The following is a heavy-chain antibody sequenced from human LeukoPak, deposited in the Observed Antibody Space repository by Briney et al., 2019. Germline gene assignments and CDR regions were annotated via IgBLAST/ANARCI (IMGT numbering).Heavy chain of an antibody. V-gene: IGHV5-51*01. J-gene: IGHJ4*02. CDR3: ARLTGYCSSTSCSSFDY. CDR2: IYPGDSDT. Sequence: GESLKISCKGSGYRFTSYWIGWVRQMPGKGLEWMGIIYPGDSDTRYSPSFQGQVTISADKSISTAYLQWSSLKASDTAMYYCARLTGYCSSTSCSSFDYWGQGTLVTVSS. CDR1: GYRFTSYW. D-gene: IGHD2-2*01.